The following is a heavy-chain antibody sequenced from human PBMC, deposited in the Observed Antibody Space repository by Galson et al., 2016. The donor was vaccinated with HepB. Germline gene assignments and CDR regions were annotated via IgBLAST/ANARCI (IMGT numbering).Heavy chain of an antibody. CDR3: ARDSALSTGDSWFDS. J-gene: IGHJ5*01. CDR2: IYYIGRT. Sequence: TLSLTCTVSGGSISSGDSYWTWIRQHPGKGLEWIGDIYYIGRTHYNPSLESRLTISVDTSKNQFSLNLHSVTAADTAVYYCARDSALSTGDSWFDSWGQGTQVTVSS. CDR1: GGSISSGDSY. D-gene: IGHD4-11*01. V-gene: IGHV4-31*03.